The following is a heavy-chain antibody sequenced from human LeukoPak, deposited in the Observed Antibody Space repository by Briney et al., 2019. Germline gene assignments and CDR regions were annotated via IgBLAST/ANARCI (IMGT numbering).Heavy chain of an antibody. J-gene: IGHJ1*01. CDR3: VRAYSVGYYYDRGAFQH. V-gene: IGHV1-69*16. CDR1: GGTFSSYT. Sequence: ASVKVSCKASGGTFSSYTISWVRQAPGQGLEWMGRIIPILGIANYAQKFQGRVTITTDESTSTAYMELSSLRSEDTAVYYCVRAYSVGYYYDRGAFQHWGQGTLVTVSS. CDR2: IIPILGIA. D-gene: IGHD3-22*01.